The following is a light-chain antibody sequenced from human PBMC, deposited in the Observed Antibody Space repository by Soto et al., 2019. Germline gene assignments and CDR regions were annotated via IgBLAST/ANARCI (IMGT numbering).Light chain of an antibody. CDR1: QSVSSN. CDR3: QQYNKWPYT. CDR2: GAS. Sequence: EMVMTQSPATLSVSPGERATLSCSAIQSVSSNLAWYQQKPGQAPRLLIYGASTRATGIPARFSGSGSGAEFTLTISGLQSEDFAVYYGQQYNKWPYTFGQGTTLEIK. J-gene: IGKJ2*01. V-gene: IGKV3-15*01.